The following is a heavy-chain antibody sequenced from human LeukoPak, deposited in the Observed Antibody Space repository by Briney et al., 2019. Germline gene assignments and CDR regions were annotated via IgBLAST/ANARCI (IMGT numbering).Heavy chain of an antibody. CDR3: AREGSSPNYYYYYMDV. CDR2: INPNSGGT. Sequence: ASVKVSCKASGYTFTGYYMHWVRQAPGQGLEWMGWINPNSGGTNYAQKFQGRVTMTRDTSISTAYMELSRLRSDDTAVYYCAREGSSPNYYYYYMDVWGKGTTVTVSS. V-gene: IGHV1-2*02. CDR1: GYTFTGYY. D-gene: IGHD6-6*01. J-gene: IGHJ6*03.